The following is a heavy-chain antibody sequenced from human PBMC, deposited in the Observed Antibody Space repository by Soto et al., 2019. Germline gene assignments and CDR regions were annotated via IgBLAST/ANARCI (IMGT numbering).Heavy chain of an antibody. D-gene: IGHD3-10*01. CDR1: GGSISSSSYY. J-gene: IGHJ6*03. CDR3: ARRSNMVRGRSYYYYMDV. CDR2: IYYSGST. V-gene: IGHV4-39*01. Sequence: SETLSLTCTVSGGSISSSSYYWGWIRQPPGKGLEWIGSIYYSGSTYYNPSLKSRVTISVDTSKNQFSLKLSCVTAADTAVYYCARRSNMVRGRSYYYYMDVWGKGTTVTVSS.